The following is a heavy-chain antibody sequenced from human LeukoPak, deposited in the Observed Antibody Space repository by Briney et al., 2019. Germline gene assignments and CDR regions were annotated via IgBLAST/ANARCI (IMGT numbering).Heavy chain of an antibody. J-gene: IGHJ3*02. Sequence: KAGGSLRLSCAASGFTFSDYYMSWIRQAPGKGLEWVSYISSSGSTIYYADSVKGRFTISRDNAKNSLYLQMNSLRAEDTAVYYCARGRCSGYCSSTSDNAFDIWGQGTMVTVSS. CDR3: ARGRCSGYCSSTSDNAFDI. CDR1: GFTFSDYY. CDR2: ISSSGSTI. V-gene: IGHV3-11*01. D-gene: IGHD2-2*01.